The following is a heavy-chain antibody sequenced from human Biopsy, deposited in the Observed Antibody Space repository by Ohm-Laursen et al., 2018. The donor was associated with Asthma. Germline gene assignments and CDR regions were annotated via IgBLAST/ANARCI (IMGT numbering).Heavy chain of an antibody. CDR2: INPNSGGT. CDR3: ARGQKSAGDRWFDP. J-gene: IGHJ5*02. Sequence: ASVKVSRKASGYTFIGCHIHWMRQAPGQGLEWMGRINPNSGGTNYAQKFQGRVTMTRDTSISTAYMEVSRLRSDDTAVYYCARGQKSAGDRWFDPWGQGTLVTVSS. CDR1: GYTFIGCH. D-gene: IGHD6-13*01. V-gene: IGHV1-2*06.